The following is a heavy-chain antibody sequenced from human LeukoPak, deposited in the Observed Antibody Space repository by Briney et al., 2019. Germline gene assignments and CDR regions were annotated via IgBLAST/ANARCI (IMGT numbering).Heavy chain of an antibody. CDR1: GFTFSSYG. CDR3: AKALGGAFDI. Sequence: GGSLRLPCAASGFTFSSYGMHWVRQAPGKGLEWVAVISYDGSNKYYADSVKGRFTISRDNSKNTLYLQMNSLRAEDTAVYYCAKALGGAFDIWGQGTMVTVSS. V-gene: IGHV3-30*18. CDR2: ISYDGSNK. J-gene: IGHJ3*02.